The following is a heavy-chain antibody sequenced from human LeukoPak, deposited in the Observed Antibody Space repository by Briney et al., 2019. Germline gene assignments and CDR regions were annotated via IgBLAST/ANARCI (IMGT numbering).Heavy chain of an antibody. V-gene: IGHV4-59*08. CDR3: ARKSSRGGFNGYDYWYFDL. D-gene: IGHD5-12*01. Sequence: SETLSLTCTVSGGSISSYFWSWLRQPPGKRLEWIGYISYSRNTDYNPSLKSRVTLSVDTSKNRLSLKLSSVTAADTAVYYCARKSSRGGFNGYDYWYFDLWGRGTLVTVSS. CDR2: ISYSRNT. CDR1: GGSISSYF. J-gene: IGHJ2*01.